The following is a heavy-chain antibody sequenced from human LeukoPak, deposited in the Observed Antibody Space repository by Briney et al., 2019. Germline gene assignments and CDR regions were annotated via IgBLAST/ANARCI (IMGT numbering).Heavy chain of an antibody. D-gene: IGHD3-22*01. CDR1: GYTFTSYG. CDR2: ISAYNGNT. V-gene: IGHV1-18*01. CDR3: ARDRGDDSSGYYRVLIDY. Sequence: ASVKVSCKASGYTFTSYGISWVRQAPGQGLEWMGWISAYNGNTNYAQKLQGRVTMTTDTSTSTAYMELRSLRSDDTAVYYCARDRGDDSSGYYRVLIDYWGQGTLVTVSS. J-gene: IGHJ4*02.